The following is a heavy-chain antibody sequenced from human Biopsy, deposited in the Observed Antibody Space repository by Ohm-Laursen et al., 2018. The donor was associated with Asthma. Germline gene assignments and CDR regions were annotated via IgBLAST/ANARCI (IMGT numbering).Heavy chain of an antibody. V-gene: IGHV4-34*01. CDR1: PGSFSGFF. Sequence: SDTLSLTCAVYPGSFSGFFWTWIRQSPGKGLEWIGETNERGFTNNNPSLKSRVIISIDTYWNRVSLKLTSVTAADPAVYYCARQKLVAAEGPFDMWGQGTMVIVSS. CDR3: ARQKLVAAEGPFDM. J-gene: IGHJ3*02. CDR2: TNERGFT. D-gene: IGHD1-26*01.